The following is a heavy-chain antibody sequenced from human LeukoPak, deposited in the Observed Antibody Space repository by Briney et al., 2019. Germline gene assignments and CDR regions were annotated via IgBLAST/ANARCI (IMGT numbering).Heavy chain of an antibody. V-gene: IGHV1-69*05. Sequence: GASVKVSCKASGGTFSSYAISWVRQAPGQGLEWMGGIIPIFGTANYAQKFQGRVTITTDESTSTAYMELSSLRSEDTAVYYCARHRIVVVPAANDAFDIWGQGTMVTVSS. D-gene: IGHD2-2*01. J-gene: IGHJ3*02. CDR3: ARHRIVVVPAANDAFDI. CDR1: GGTFSSYA. CDR2: IIPIFGTA.